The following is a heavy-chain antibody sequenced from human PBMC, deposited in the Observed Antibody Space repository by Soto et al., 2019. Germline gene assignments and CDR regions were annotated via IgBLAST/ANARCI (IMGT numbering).Heavy chain of an antibody. J-gene: IGHJ5*02. CDR2: VNHSGST. CDR1: GGSFSGYY. Sequence: LSLTCAVYGGSFSGYYWSWIRQPPGKGLEWIGEVNHSGSTNYNPSLKSRVTISVDTSKNQFSLKLSSVTAADTAVYYCAKGSSGSTRPFDPWGQGTLVTVSS. CDR3: AKGSSGSTRPFDP. D-gene: IGHD3-22*01. V-gene: IGHV4-34*01.